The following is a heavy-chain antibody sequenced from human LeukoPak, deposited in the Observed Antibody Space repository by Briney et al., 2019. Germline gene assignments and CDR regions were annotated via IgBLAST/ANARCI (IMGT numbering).Heavy chain of an antibody. CDR1: GFTFSSNG. Sequence: GGSLRLSCAASGFTFSSNGMSWVRKAPGKGLEWVSSISGSGDKTYYADSVKGRFTISRDNSKSTMYLQMNSLRAEDTAVYHGAKTNGYYDLWGQGTLVIVSS. CDR2: ISGSGDKT. V-gene: IGHV3-23*01. D-gene: IGHD3-22*01. CDR3: AKTNGYYDL. J-gene: IGHJ4*02.